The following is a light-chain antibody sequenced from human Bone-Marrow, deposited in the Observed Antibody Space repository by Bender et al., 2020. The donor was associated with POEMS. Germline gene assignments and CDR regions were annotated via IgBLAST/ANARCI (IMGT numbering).Light chain of an antibody. CDR1: SSDVGGYNY. CDR3: SSYTGSGAL. CDR2: DVS. J-gene: IGLJ3*02. Sequence: QSALTQPASVSGSPGQSITISCTATSSDVGGYNYVSWYQQHPGKVPKLMIYDVSNRPSGVSNRFSGSKSGNTASLTISGLQAEDEADYYCSSYTGSGALFGGGTKLTVL. V-gene: IGLV2-14*01.